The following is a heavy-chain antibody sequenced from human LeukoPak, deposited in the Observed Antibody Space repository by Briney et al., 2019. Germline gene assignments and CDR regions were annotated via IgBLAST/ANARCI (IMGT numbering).Heavy chain of an antibody. J-gene: IGHJ5*02. CDR1: GYSISSGYY. V-gene: IGHV4-38-2*02. Sequence: SETLSLTCTVSGYSISSGYYWGWIRQPPGKGLEWIGSIYHSGSTYYNPSLKSRVTISVDTSKNQFSLKLSSVTAADTAVYYCARGSMIAVVIIWFDPWGQGTLVTVSS. CDR3: ARGSMIAVVIIWFDP. D-gene: IGHD3-22*01. CDR2: IYHSGST.